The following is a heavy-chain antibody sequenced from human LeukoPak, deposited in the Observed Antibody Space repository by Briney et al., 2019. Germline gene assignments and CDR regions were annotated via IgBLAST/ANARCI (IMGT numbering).Heavy chain of an antibody. Sequence: PGGSLRLSCAASGFTFSSYAMSWVRQAPGKGLEWVSAISGSGGSTYYADSVKGRFTISRDNSKNTLYLQMNSLRAGDTAVYYCAKPRYYDFWSGYPYYFDYWGQGTLVTVSS. CDR1: GFTFSSYA. J-gene: IGHJ4*02. CDR3: AKPRYYDFWSGYPYYFDY. V-gene: IGHV3-23*01. CDR2: ISGSGGST. D-gene: IGHD3-3*01.